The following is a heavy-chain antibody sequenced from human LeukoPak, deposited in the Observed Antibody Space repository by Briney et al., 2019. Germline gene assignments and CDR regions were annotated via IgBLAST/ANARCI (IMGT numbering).Heavy chain of an antibody. V-gene: IGHV4-39*07. CDR1: GGSINSSSYY. J-gene: IGHJ5*02. Sequence: PSETLSLTCTVSGGSINSSSYYWGWIRQPQGKGLEWIGSIYHSGSTNYNPSLKSRVTISVDKSKNQFSLKLSSVTAADTAVYYCARYLAATMYNWFDPWGQGTLVTVSS. CDR3: ARYLAATMYNWFDP. CDR2: IYHSGST. D-gene: IGHD2-15*01.